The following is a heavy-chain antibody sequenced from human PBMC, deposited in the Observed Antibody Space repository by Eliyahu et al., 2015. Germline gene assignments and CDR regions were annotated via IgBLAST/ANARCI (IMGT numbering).Heavy chain of an antibody. V-gene: IGHV2-70*01. J-gene: IGHJ4*02. D-gene: IGHD3-3*01. CDR1: GFAVTTSGMC. CDR3: ARKPTIFGASDY. Sequence: QVTLRESGPALVKPTQTLTLTCTVSGFAVTTSGMCVSWIRQSPGKALEWLALITWDDDKHYSTSLMTRLTISKDTSKNQVVLTMTNMDPADTGMYYCARKPTIFGASDYWGQGTLVTVSS. CDR2: ITWDDDK.